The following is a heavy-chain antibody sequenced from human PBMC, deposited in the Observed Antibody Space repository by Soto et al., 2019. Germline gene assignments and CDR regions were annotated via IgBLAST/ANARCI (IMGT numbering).Heavy chain of an antibody. J-gene: IGHJ4*02. CDR2: ITNTGDST. CDR3: ARGCPREGYSDLDY. Sequence: EVQLLESGGALVQPGGSLRLSCAASGFTFSTYAMTWVRQAPGKGLEWVASITNTGDSTHYPDSVKGRFTISRDNSKNTMYLQMSSLRAEDTAVYYCARGCPREGYSDLDYWGQGTQVTVSS. CDR1: GFTFSTYA. V-gene: IGHV3-23*01. D-gene: IGHD4-17*01.